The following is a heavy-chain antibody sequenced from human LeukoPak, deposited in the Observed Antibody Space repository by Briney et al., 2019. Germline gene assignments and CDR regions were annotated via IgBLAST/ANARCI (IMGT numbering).Heavy chain of an antibody. D-gene: IGHD4-17*01. Sequence: PSETLSLTCAVSGTSFSSYYWSWIRQPPGKGLEWIGEVNHSGYTNDRPSLKSRVTISVDTSKNQFSLRLRSVTAADRGVYFCARMTTGHDFWGQGTLVTVSS. CDR3: ARMTTGHDF. CDR1: GTSFSSYY. J-gene: IGHJ4*02. CDR2: VNHSGYT. V-gene: IGHV4-34*01.